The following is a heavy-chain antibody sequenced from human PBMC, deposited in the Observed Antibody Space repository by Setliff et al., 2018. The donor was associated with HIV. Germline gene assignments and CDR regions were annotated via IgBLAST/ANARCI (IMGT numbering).Heavy chain of an antibody. V-gene: IGHV1-2*06. CDR3: ARDSRVSLDY. J-gene: IGHJ4*02. CDR2: IDPNSGGT. Sequence: ASVKVSCKASGYTFIDYFIHWVRQAPGQGLEWMGRIDPNSGGTKYAQRFQGRVTMTRDTSVSTVYMELSRLRSDDTAVYYCARDSRVSLDYWGQGTLVTVSS. CDR1: GYTFIDYF.